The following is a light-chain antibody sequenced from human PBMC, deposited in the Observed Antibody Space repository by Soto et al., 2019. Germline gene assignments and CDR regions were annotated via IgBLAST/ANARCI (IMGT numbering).Light chain of an antibody. CDR1: SSNIGINY. CDR2: RND. Sequence: QSVLTQSPSASGTPGQRVTISCSGSSSNIGINYVYWYQHLPGTAPKLLIYRNDQRPSGIPYRFSGSKVGTSASLAISGLRSEDEADYYCAAWDASLSGHNYVFGTGTKLTVL. CDR3: AAWDASLSGHNYV. V-gene: IGLV1-47*01. J-gene: IGLJ1*01.